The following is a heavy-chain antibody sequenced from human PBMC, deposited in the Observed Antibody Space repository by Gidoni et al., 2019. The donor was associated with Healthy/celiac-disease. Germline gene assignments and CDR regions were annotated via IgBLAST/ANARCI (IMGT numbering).Heavy chain of an antibody. J-gene: IGHJ4*02. Sequence: EVQLLESGGGLVQPGGSLRLSCAASGFTFSSYAMSWVRQAPGKGLEWVSAISGSGGSTYYADSVKGRFTISRDNSKNTLYLQMNSLRAEDTAVYYCAGASSPSIVLMVIDYWGQGTLVTVSS. CDR2: ISGSGGST. CDR1: GFTFSSYA. CDR3: AGASSPSIVLMVIDY. D-gene: IGHD2-8*01. V-gene: IGHV3-23*01.